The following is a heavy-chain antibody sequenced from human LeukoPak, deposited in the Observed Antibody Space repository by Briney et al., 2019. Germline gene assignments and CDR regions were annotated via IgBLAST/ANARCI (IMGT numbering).Heavy chain of an antibody. D-gene: IGHD2-2*01. J-gene: IGHJ4*02. CDR2: IIPIFGTA. CDR3: TTAAMRMDFDY. V-gene: IGHV1-69*05. Sequence: GASVKVSCKASGGTFSSYAFSWVRQAPGQGLEWMGGIIPIFGTANYAQKFQGRVTITTDESTSTAYMELSSLRSEDTAVYYCTTAAMRMDFDYWGQGTLVTVSS. CDR1: GGTFSSYA.